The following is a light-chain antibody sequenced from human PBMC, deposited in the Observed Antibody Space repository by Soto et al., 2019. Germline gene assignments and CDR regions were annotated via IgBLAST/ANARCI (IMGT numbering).Light chain of an antibody. V-gene: IGKV1-33*01. CDR3: QQSFT. CDR1: QDISNY. Sequence: DIQMTQSPSSLSASVGDRVTITCQASQDISNYLNWYQQKPGKAPKLLIYDASNLETGVPSRFSGSGSGTDFTFTISSQQPEDIATYYCQQSFTFGPGTKVDIK. J-gene: IGKJ3*01. CDR2: DAS.